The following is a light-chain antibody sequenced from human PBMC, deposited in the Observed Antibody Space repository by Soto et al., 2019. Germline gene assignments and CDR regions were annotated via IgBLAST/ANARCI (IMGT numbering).Light chain of an antibody. CDR3: CSYAGSYTFEV. CDR1: SSDVGGYNY. Sequence: QSALTQPSSVSVSPGQSVTISCTGTSSDVGGYNYVSWYQQHPGKAPKLMIYDVSKRPSGVPDRFSGSRSGHSASLTIYGLQAEDEADYYCCSYAGSYTFEVFGGGTKVTVL. CDR2: DVS. J-gene: IGLJ2*01. V-gene: IGLV2-11*01.